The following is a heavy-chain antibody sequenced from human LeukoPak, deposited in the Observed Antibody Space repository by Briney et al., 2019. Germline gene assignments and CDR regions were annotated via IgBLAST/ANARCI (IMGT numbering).Heavy chain of an antibody. CDR2: IYPGDSDT. CDR1: GYSFTIYW. CDR3: ARLSSTMVRGATMDV. Sequence: GESLKISCKGSGYSFTIYWIGWVRQMPGKGLEWMGIIYPGDSDTRYSPSFQGQVTISADKSISTAYLQWSSLKASDTAMYYCARLSSTMVRGATMDVWGKGTTVTVSS. D-gene: IGHD3-10*01. V-gene: IGHV5-51*01. J-gene: IGHJ6*04.